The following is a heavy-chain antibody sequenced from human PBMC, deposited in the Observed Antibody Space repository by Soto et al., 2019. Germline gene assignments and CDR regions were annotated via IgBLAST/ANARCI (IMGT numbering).Heavy chain of an antibody. CDR3: ARELPPRVYNAFDM. V-gene: IGHV1-18*01. CDR1: GYTFTTYG. D-gene: IGHD6-13*01. J-gene: IGHJ3*02. Sequence: QVQLVQSGAEVKKPGASVKVSCKASGYTFTTYGINWVRQAPGQGLEWLGWISAYNGNTNYAQKLQGRVTMTIDTSTSTAYMELRDLRSDDTAVYFCARELPPRVYNAFDMWGQGTLLTVSS. CDR2: ISAYNGNT.